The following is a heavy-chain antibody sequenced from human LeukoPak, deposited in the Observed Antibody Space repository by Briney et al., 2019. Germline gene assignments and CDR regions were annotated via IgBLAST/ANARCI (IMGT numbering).Heavy chain of an antibody. CDR1: GFTFRNYD. CDR3: ANEGTFYSDY. CDR2: ISGSGDST. V-gene: IGHV3-23*01. D-gene: IGHD1/OR15-1a*01. J-gene: IGHJ4*02. Sequence: GGSLRLSCAASGFTFRNYDMSWIRQAPGRGLEWVSAISGSGDSTSYADSVKGRFTISRDNSKNTFYLYMNSLRAEDTAIYYCANEGTFYSDYWGQGTLVTVSS.